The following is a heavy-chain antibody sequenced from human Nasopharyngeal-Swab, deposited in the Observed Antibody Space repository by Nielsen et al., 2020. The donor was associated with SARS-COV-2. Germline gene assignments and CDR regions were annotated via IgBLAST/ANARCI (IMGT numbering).Heavy chain of an antibody. CDR3: ARGRGTIFGVVIINGYFQH. CDR2: INHSGST. V-gene: IGHV4-34*01. Sequence: WIRQPPGKGLEWIGKINHSGSTNYNPSLKSRVTISVDTSKNQFSLKLSSVTAADTAVYYCARGRGTIFGVVIINGYFQHWGQGTLVTVSS. J-gene: IGHJ1*01. D-gene: IGHD3-3*01.